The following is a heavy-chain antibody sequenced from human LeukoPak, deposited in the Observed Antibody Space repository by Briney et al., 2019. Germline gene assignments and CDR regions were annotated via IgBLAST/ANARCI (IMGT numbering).Heavy chain of an antibody. V-gene: IGHV3-15*01. CDR3: ARGFCSSTSCYRGPFDY. CDR1: GFTFSSAW. D-gene: IGHD2-2*01. J-gene: IGHJ4*02. CDR2: IKNKTNGGTT. Sequence: GGSLRLSCAASGFTFSSAWMTWVRQAPGKGLEWVGHIKNKTNGGTTDYAAPVKGRFIISRDDSKNTLYLQMNSLRTEDTAVYYCARGFCSSTSCYRGPFDYWGQGTLVTVSS.